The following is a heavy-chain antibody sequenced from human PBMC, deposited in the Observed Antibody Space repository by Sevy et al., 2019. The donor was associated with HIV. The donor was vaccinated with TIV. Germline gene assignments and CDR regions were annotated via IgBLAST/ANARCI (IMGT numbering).Heavy chain of an antibody. V-gene: IGHV3-21*01. CDR3: ARVGYSYGYEDY. J-gene: IGHJ4*02. D-gene: IGHD5-18*01. CDR1: GFTFSSYS. CDR2: IGSSSSYI. Sequence: GGSLRLSCAASGFTFSSYSMNWVRQAPGKGLEWVSSIGSSSSYIYYADSGKGRFTISRDNAKNSLYLQMNSLRAEDTAVYYCARVGYSYGYEDYWGQGTLVTVSS.